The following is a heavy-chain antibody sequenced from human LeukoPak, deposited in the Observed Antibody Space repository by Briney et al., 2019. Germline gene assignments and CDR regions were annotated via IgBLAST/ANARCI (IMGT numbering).Heavy chain of an antibody. J-gene: IGHJ4*02. CDR2: LSGDAATT. Sequence: PGGSLRLSCAASGFTFSNYAMSWFRQAPGQGLEWFSTLSGDAATTYYADSVKGRFTISRDNSKNTLYVQMDSLRAEDTAVYYCARGSYSRSNYFFDYWGQGTLVTVSS. V-gene: IGHV3-23*01. CDR1: GFTFSNYA. D-gene: IGHD4-11*01. CDR3: ARGSYSRSNYFFDY.